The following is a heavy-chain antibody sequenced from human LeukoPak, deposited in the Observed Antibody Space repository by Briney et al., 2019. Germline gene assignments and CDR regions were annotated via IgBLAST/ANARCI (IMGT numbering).Heavy chain of an antibody. CDR2: TSYNGNT. Sequence: ASVKVSCKASGYTFSNYGISWVRQAPGLGLEWMGWTSYNGNTNYAQKFQDRVTMTTDTSTTTAYMELRSLESDDTAVYYCARHSGSGWQALGYWGQGILVTVSS. D-gene: IGHD6-19*01. V-gene: IGHV1-18*04. CDR1: GYTFSNYG. CDR3: ARHSGSGWQALGY. J-gene: IGHJ4*02.